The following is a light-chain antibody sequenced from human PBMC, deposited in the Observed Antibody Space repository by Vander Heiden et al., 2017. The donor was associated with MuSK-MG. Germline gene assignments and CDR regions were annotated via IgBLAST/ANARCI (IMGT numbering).Light chain of an antibody. Sequence: HSVLTPPPSVSLAPAQAVTNSCTGSSPNIGAGNDVHWYQQLTGTQPKRRIYGNNNRPSGGPDRFSGSKSGTSASLVITGLQAEDEADYYCQSYDNGRSGLVFGGGTKLTVL. CDR2: GNN. J-gene: IGLJ2*01. CDR3: QSYDNGRSGLV. CDR1: SPNIGAGND. V-gene: IGLV1-40*01.